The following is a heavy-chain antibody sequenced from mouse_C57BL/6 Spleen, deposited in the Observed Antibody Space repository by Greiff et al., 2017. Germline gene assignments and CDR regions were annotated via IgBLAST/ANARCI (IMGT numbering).Heavy chain of an antibody. CDR2: IHPNSGST. D-gene: IGHD3-3*01. CDR3: ARWGGEGLAMEY. CDR1: GYTFTSYW. J-gene: IGHJ4*01. Sequence: QVQLQQPGAELVKPGASVKLSCKASGYTFTSYWMHWVKQRPGQGLEWIGMIHPNSGSTNYNEKFKSKATLTVDKSSSTAYMQLSSLTSEDSAVXYGARWGGEGLAMEYWGQGTSVTVSS. V-gene: IGHV1-64*01.